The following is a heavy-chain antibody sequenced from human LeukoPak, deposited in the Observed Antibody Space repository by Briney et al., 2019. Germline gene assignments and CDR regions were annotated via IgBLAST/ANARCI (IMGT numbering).Heavy chain of an antibody. J-gene: IGHJ6*04. Sequence: PGGSLRLSCAASGFTFSSYSMNWVRQAPGKGLEWVSSISSSSSYIYYADSVKGRFTISRDNAKNSMYLQMNSLRAEDTAVYYCAELGITMIGGVWGKGTTVTISS. D-gene: IGHD3-10*02. CDR1: GFTFSSYS. V-gene: IGHV3-21*01. CDR3: AELGITMIGGV. CDR2: ISSSSSYI.